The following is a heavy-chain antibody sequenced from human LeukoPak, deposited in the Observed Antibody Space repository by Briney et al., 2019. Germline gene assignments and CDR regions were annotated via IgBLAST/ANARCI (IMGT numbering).Heavy chain of an antibody. CDR3: ARGKNDI. J-gene: IGHJ3*02. V-gene: IGHV1-2*06. Sequence: ASVKVSCKASGYTFTGYYMHWVRQAPGQGLEWMGRINPNSGGTNYAQKFQGRVTMTRNTSSSTAYMERSRLRSDDTAVYYCARGKNDIWGQGTMVTVSS. CDR1: GYTFTGYY. CDR2: INPNSGGT.